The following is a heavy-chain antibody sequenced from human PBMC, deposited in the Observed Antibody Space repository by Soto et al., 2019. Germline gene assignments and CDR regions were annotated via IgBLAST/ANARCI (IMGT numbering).Heavy chain of an antibody. Sequence: VASVKVSCKASGYTFTGYYMHWVRQAPGQGLEWMGWINPNSGGTNYAQKFQGRVTMTRDTSISTAYMELSRLRSDDTAVYYCAGSTKGYCSGGSCYPREYYYGMDVWGQGTTVTVSS. J-gene: IGHJ6*02. CDR2: INPNSGGT. CDR1: GYTFTGYY. D-gene: IGHD2-15*01. V-gene: IGHV1-2*02. CDR3: AGSTKGYCSGGSCYPREYYYGMDV.